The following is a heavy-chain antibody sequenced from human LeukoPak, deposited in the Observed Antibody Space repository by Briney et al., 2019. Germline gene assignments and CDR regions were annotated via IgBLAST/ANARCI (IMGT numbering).Heavy chain of an antibody. D-gene: IGHD6-19*01. CDR2: INPNSGGT. Sequence: GASVKVSCKASGYTFTDYFIHWVRQAPGQGLEWMGWINPNSGGTNYAQKFQGRVTMTTDTSTSTAYMELRSLRSDDTAVYYCARDWVAVAGRPPNFDYWGQGTLVTVSS. J-gene: IGHJ4*02. CDR3: ARDWVAVAGRPPNFDY. CDR1: GYTFTDYF. V-gene: IGHV1-2*02.